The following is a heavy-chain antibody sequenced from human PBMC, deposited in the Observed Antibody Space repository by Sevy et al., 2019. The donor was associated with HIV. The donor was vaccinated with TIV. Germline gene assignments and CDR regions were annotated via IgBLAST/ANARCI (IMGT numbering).Heavy chain of an antibody. Sequence: GESLKISCAASGFTVSSNYMSWVRQAPGKGLEWVSVIYSGGSTYYADSVKGRFTISRDNSKNTLYLQMNSLRAEDTAVYYCARVSPAFIYDDAFDIWGQGTMVTVSS. CDR2: IYSGGST. V-gene: IGHV3-53*01. CDR3: ARVSPAFIYDDAFDI. J-gene: IGHJ3*02. D-gene: IGHD3-3*01. CDR1: GFTVSSNY.